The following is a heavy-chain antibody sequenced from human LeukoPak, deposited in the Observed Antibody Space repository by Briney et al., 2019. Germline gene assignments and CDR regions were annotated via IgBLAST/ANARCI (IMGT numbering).Heavy chain of an antibody. CDR2: IWYDGSNK. V-gene: IGHV3-33*08. Sequence: GGSLRLSCAASGFTFSSYWMHWVRQAPGKGLEWVAVIWYDGSNKYYADSVKGRFTISRDNSEDTLYLQMNSLRAEDTAVYYCVRDPSGSGFAFDSWGQGALVTVSS. D-gene: IGHD1-1*01. CDR3: VRDPSGSGFAFDS. CDR1: GFTFSSYW. J-gene: IGHJ4*02.